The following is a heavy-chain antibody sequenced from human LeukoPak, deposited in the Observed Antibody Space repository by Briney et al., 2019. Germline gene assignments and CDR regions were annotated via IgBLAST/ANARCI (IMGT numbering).Heavy chain of an antibody. CDR2: INSDGSST. V-gene: IGHV3-74*01. D-gene: IGHD5-12*01. Sequence: GGSLRLSCASSGFTFSSYWMHWVRQAPGKGLMWVSRINSDGSSTSYADSVKGRFTISRDNAKNTLYLQMNSLRAEDTAVFYCARVGQAGYVGYPLDYRGQGTLVTVSS. CDR1: GFTFSSYW. CDR3: ARVGQAGYVGYPLDY. J-gene: IGHJ4*02.